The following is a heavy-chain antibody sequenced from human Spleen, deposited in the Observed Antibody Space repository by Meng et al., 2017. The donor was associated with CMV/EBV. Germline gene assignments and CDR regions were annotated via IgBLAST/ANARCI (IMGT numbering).Heavy chain of an antibody. J-gene: IGHJ5*02. CDR1: GFTLRNYW. D-gene: IGHD1-26*01. Sequence: SCAAAGFTLRNYWMHWVRQAPGKGLVWVSRSNNDGANTSYATSVKGRFTISRDNAKNTLYLQMNSLRAEDTAVYYCVRHGSDNWFDPWGQGTLVTVSS. V-gene: IGHV3-74*01. CDR2: SNNDGANT. CDR3: VRHGSDNWFDP.